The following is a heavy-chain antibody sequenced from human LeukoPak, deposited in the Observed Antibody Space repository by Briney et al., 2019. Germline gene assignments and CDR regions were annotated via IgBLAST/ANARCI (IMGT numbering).Heavy chain of an antibody. CDR3: ARDVEAVAGTSGPAY. CDR2: ISYDGSNK. CDR1: GFTFSSYA. Sequence: GGSLRLSWAAAGFTFSSYAMHWVRQAPGKGLEWVAVISYDGSNKYYADSVKGRFTISRDNSKNTLYLQMNSLRAEDTAVYYCARDVEAVAGTSGPAYWGQGTLVTVSS. J-gene: IGHJ4*02. D-gene: IGHD6-19*01. V-gene: IGHV3-30-3*01.